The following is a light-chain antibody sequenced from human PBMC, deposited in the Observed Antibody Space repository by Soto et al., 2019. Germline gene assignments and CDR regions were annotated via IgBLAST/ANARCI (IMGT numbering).Light chain of an antibody. CDR1: QGSSSY. CDR3: QQYYSYPMYT. V-gene: IGKV1-8*01. J-gene: IGKJ2*01. CDR2: AAS. Sequence: AIRMTQSPSSFSASTGDRVTITCRASQGSSSYLAWYQQKPGKAPKLLIYAASTLQSGVPSRFNGSGSGTDFTLTISCLQSEDFATYYCQQYYSYPMYTFGQGTKLESK.